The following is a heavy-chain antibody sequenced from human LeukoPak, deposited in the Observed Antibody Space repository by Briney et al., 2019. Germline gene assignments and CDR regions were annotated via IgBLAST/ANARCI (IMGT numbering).Heavy chain of an antibody. J-gene: IGHJ4*02. CDR2: ISYDGSNK. CDR3: ARDHYGGNSDY. D-gene: IGHD4-23*01. V-gene: IGHV3-30*04. Sequence: GGSLRLSCAASGFTFSSYAMHWVRQAPGKGLEWVAVISYDGSNKYYADSVKGRLTISRDNSKNTLYLQMNSLRAEDTAVYYCARDHYGGNSDYWGQGTLVTVSS. CDR1: GFTFSSYA.